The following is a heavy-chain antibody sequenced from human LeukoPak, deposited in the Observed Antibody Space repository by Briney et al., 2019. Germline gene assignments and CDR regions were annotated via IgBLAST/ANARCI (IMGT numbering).Heavy chain of an antibody. CDR2: IYSGSRT. D-gene: IGHD3-10*01. J-gene: IGHJ3*02. CDR3: AIRSTSGSWSALHI. Sequence: GGSLRLSCGVSGFTLSSNYMSWVRQAPGKGREWGSIIYSGSRTYYADSVRGRFTISRDDSKHTLYFQLNSLRPEDTAAYYCAIRSTSGSWSALHIWGRGPIVTVFS. CDR1: GFTLSSNY. V-gene: IGHV3-66*02.